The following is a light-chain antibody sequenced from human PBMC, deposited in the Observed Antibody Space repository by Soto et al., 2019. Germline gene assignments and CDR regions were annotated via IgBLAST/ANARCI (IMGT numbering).Light chain of an antibody. CDR3: SSYTGSSTLVV. J-gene: IGLJ2*01. CDR1: SSDVGRYNH. Sequence: QLVLTQPPSVSGSPGQSVSISCTGTSSDVGRYNHVSWYQQPPGTAPKLMIYDVSNRPSGVPDRFSGSKSGNTASLTISGLQAEDEAEYYCSSYTGSSTLVVFGGGTQLTVL. V-gene: IGLV2-18*02. CDR2: DVS.